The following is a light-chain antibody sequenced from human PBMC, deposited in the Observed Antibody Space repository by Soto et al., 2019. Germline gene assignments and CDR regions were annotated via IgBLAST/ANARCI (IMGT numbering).Light chain of an antibody. CDR2: GVT. J-gene: IGLJ1*01. CDR3: FSFTTTSTHV. V-gene: IGLV2-14*01. Sequence: QSALTQPASVSGSPGQSITISCTGTSSDIGAYNYVSWYQQYPGKAPKLMIYGVTNRPSGVSNRFSGSKTGNTASLTISGLQAEDEADYFCFSFTTTSTHVFGTGTKVTAL. CDR1: SSDIGAYNY.